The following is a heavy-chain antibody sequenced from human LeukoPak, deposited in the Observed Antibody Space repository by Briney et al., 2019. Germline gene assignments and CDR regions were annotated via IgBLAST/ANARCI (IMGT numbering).Heavy chain of an antibody. D-gene: IGHD2-15*01. CDR3: AKVGYCSGGSCLPYGMDV. Sequence: GGSLRLSCAASGFTVSSNYMSWVRQAPGKGLEWVAVISYDGSNKYYADSVKGRFTISRDNSKNTLYLQMNSLRAEDTAVYYCAKVGYCSGGSCLPYGMDVWGQGTTVTVSS. CDR1: GFTVSSNY. CDR2: ISYDGSNK. J-gene: IGHJ6*02. V-gene: IGHV3-30*18.